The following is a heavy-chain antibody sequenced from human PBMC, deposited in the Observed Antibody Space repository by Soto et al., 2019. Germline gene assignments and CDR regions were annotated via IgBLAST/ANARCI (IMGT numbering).Heavy chain of an antibody. CDR2: IDPSDSYT. D-gene: IGHD2-2*01. Sequence: GASLKISCKGSGYSFTSYWISWVRQMPGKGLEWMGRIDPSDSYTNYSPSFQGHVTISADKSISTAYLQWSSLKASDTAMYYCARVGYCSSTSCYVVGSNWFDPWGQGTLVTVSS. CDR1: GYSFTSYW. CDR3: ARVGYCSSTSCYVVGSNWFDP. J-gene: IGHJ5*02. V-gene: IGHV5-10-1*01.